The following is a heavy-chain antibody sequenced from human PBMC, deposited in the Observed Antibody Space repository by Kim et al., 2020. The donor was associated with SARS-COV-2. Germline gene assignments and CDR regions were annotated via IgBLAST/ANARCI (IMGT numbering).Heavy chain of an antibody. D-gene: IGHD7-27*01. Sequence: SETLSLTCTVSGGSISSYYWSWIRQPPGKGLEWIGYIYYSGSTNYNPSLKSRVTISVDTFKNQFSLKLSSVTAADTAVYYCARADTGYYYYGMDVWGQGTTVTLSS. CDR2: IYYSGST. CDR3: ARADTGYYYYGMDV. V-gene: IGHV4-59*13. J-gene: IGHJ6*02. CDR1: GGSISSYY.